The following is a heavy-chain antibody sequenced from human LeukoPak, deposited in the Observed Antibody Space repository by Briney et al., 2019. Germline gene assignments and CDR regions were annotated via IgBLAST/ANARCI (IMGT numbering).Heavy chain of an antibody. J-gene: IGHJ4*02. Sequence: PGGSPRLSCAASGFTFSTYAMNWVRQAPAKGLEWVSTIGGGGPTTDYADSVKDRFTISRDNSKNTLYLQMNSLRAEDTAVYFCARGFLGGTDQYFDSWGQGTVVTVSS. D-gene: IGHD6-19*01. V-gene: IGHV3-23*01. CDR3: ARGFLGGTDQYFDS. CDR1: GFTFSTYA. CDR2: IGGGGPTT.